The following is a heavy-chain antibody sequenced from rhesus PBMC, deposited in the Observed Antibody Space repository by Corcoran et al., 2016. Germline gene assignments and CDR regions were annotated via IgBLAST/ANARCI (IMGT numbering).Heavy chain of an antibody. J-gene: IGHJ4*01. D-gene: IGHD6-25*01. CDR1: GGPISSNY. CDR3: ARGGAAASTFDY. CDR2: ISGSGGST. V-gene: IGHV4-173*01. Sequence: QLQLQESGPGLVKPSETLSLTCAVPGGPISSNYWSWIRQPPGKALEWIGRISGSGGSTDYNPSLKSRVTISTDTSKNQFSLKLSSVTAADTAVYYCARGGAAASTFDYWGQGVLVTVSS.